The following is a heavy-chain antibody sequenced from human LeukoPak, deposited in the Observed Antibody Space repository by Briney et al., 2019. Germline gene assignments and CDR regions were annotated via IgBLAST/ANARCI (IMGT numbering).Heavy chain of an antibody. CDR1: GFTFSSYW. J-gene: IGHJ1*01. CDR2: IKSDGST. D-gene: IGHD3-22*01. V-gene: IGHV3-74*01. Sequence: GGSLRLSCAASGFTFSSYWMRWVRQAPGKGLVWVSRIKSDGSTNYADSVKGRFTISRDNAKNTLSLQMNSLRAEDTGVYYCARAPSEIGGYYPEYFRHWGQGTLVTVSS. CDR3: ARAPSEIGGYYPEYFRH.